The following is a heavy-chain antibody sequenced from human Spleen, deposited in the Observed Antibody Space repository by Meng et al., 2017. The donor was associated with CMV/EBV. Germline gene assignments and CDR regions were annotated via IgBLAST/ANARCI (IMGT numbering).Heavy chain of an antibody. CDR3: ARDAGYDILTGYYMIPDY. D-gene: IGHD3-9*01. V-gene: IGHV3-21*01. CDR2: ISNSSSYI. CDR1: FNNYA. Sequence: FNNYAMNWVRQAPGKRLEWVSSISNSSSYIYYAGSVKSRFTISRDNAKNSLYLQMNSLRAEDTAVYYRARDAGYDILTGYYMIPDYWGQGTLVTVSS. J-gene: IGHJ4*02.